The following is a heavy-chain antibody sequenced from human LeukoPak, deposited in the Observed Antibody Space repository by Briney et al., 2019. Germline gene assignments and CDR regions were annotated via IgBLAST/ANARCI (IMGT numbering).Heavy chain of an antibody. CDR2: ISGSSSYI. CDR3: ARDIQLST. Sequence: GGSLRLSCAASGFTFSSYSMNWVRQAPGKGLEWVSSISGSSSYIYYADSVRGRFTISRDNSKDTLYLQMNSLRAEDTAIYYCARDIQLSTWGLGTMVTVSS. CDR1: GFTFSSYS. D-gene: IGHD5-24*01. J-gene: IGHJ3*01. V-gene: IGHV3-21*04.